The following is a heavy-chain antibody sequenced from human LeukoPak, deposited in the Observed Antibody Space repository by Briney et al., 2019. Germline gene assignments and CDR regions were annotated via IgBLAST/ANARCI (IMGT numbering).Heavy chain of an antibody. J-gene: IGHJ4*02. CDR1: GYTFTSYG. D-gene: IGHD2-15*01. CDR3: AKDYSFSVDY. V-gene: IGHV1-18*01. Sequence: ASVKVSCKASGYTFTSYGISWVRQAPGQGLEWMGWISAYNGNTNYAQKLQDRVIMTTDTPTSIAYMELRSLRSDDTAVYYCAKDYSFSVDYWGQGTLVTVSS. CDR2: ISAYNGNT.